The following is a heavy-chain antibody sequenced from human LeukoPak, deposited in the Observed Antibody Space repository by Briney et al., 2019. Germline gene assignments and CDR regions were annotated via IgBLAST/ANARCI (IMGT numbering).Heavy chain of an antibody. CDR1: GFTFSSYG. CDR2: IWYDGSNK. J-gene: IGHJ4*02. CDR3: AGSIAVAGTIDY. Sequence: GGSLRLSCAASGFTFSSYGMHWVRQAPGKGLEWVAVIWYDGSNKYYADSVKGRFTISRDNSKNTLYPQMNSLRAEDTAVYYCAGSIAVAGTIDYWGQGTLVTVSS. V-gene: IGHV3-33*01. D-gene: IGHD6-19*01.